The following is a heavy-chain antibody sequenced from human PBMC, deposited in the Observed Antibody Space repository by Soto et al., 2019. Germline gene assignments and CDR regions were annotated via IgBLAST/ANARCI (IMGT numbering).Heavy chain of an antibody. CDR3: ARGRAEYNIWLGLDY. CDR1: GHTFSSHD. D-gene: IGHD1-20*01. V-gene: IGHV1-8*01. Sequence: QVQLVQSGAEVKKPGASVKVSCKASGHTFSSHDINWVRQATGQGLEWMGWMNPNTGNTGYAQTFQGRVSMTRDTSINTAYMELSSLRSEDTAVYYCARGRAEYNIWLGLDYWGQGTLVTVSS. CDR2: MNPNTGNT. J-gene: IGHJ4*02.